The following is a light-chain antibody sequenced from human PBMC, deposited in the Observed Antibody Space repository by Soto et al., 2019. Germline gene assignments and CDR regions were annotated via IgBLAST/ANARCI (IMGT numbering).Light chain of an antibody. CDR2: AAS. CDR3: QQRSNWLIT. J-gene: IGKJ5*01. Sequence: DIVLTQSPCTLSLSQGERATLSCRASQSGSGRFLAWYQQKPGQAPRLLIYAASNRAACIQARFSGSGSGTDFPLTISSLEPEDFAVYYCQQRSNWLITFGHRRLLEI. CDR1: QSGSGRF. V-gene: IGKV3D-20*02.